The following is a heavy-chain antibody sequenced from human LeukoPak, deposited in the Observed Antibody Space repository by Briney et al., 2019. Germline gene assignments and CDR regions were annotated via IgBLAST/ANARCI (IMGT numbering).Heavy chain of an antibody. CDR1: GYTFTSYY. Sequence: ASVKVSCKASGYTFTSYYMHWVRQAPGQGLEWMGIINPSGGSTSYAQKLQGRVTMTRDTSTSTVYMELSSLRSEDTAVYYCGRVGGGFGGTYWGQGTLVTVSS. D-gene: IGHD3-10*01. J-gene: IGHJ4*02. V-gene: IGHV1-46*01. CDR3: GRVGGGFGGTY. CDR2: INPSGGST.